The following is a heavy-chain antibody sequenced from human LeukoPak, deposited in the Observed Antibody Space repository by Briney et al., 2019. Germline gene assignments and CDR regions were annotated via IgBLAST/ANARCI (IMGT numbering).Heavy chain of an antibody. CDR3: AKDRDSSWYSGCFDY. D-gene: IGHD6-13*01. V-gene: IGHV3-30*18. CDR1: GFTFTSYG. CDR2: ISYDGTYK. J-gene: IGHJ4*02. Sequence: PGGSLRLSCAASGFTFTSYGMHWVRQAPGKGLEWVAVISYDGTYKYYAGSVKGRFTISRDDSKNTLYLQTNSLRAEGTAVYYCAKDRDSSWYSGCFDYWGQGTLVTVSS.